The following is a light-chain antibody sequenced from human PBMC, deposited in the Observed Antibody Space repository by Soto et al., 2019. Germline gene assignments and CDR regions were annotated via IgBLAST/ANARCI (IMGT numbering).Light chain of an antibody. CDR1: SGDVGGYNY. CDR2: DVS. V-gene: IGLV2-14*01. J-gene: IGLJ2*01. CDR3: SSYTSSSTLIV. Sequence: QSALTQPASLPGSPGQSITISGTGTSGDVGGYNYVSWYQQHPGKAPKLMIYDVSNRPSGVSNRFSGSKSGNTASLTISGLQAEDEADYYCSSYTSSSTLIVFGGGTKLTVL.